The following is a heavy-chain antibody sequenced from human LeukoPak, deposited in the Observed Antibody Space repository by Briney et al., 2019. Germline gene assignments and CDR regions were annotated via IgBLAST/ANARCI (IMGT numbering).Heavy chain of an antibody. Sequence: PGGSLRLSCAASGFTFSNAWMSWVRQAPGKGLEWVGRIKSKTDGGTTDYAAPVKGRFTISRDDSKNTLYLQMNSLETEDTAVYYCTTDTSVMITFGGVYWGQGTLVTVSS. CDR2: IKSKTDGGTT. CDR3: TTDTSVMITFGGVY. CDR1: GFTFSNAW. J-gene: IGHJ4*02. D-gene: IGHD3-16*01. V-gene: IGHV3-15*01.